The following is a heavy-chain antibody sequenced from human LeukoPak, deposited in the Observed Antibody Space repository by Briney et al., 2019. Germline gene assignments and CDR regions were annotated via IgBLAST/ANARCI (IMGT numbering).Heavy chain of an antibody. D-gene: IGHD2-15*01. J-gene: IGHJ5*02. V-gene: IGHV1-69*05. CDR1: GGTFSSYA. CDR2: IIPIFGTA. Sequence: RASVKVSCKASGGTFSSYAISWVRQAPGQGLEWMGGIIPIFGTANYAQKFQGRVTITTDESTSTAYMELSSLRSEDTAVYYCTVYCSGGSCYVGRFDPWGQGTLVTVSS. CDR3: TVYCSGGSCYVGRFDP.